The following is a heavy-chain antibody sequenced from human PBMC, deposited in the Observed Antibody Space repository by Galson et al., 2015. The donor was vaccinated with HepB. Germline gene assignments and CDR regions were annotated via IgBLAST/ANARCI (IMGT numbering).Heavy chain of an antibody. D-gene: IGHD4-23*01. V-gene: IGHV3-49*04. Sequence: SLRLSCAASGFTFGDYAMSWVRQAPGKRLEWVGFIRSKAYGGTTEYAASVKGRFTISRDDSKSIAYLQMNSLKTEDTAVYYCTRDGTVVTPDKAFDIWGQGTMVTVSS. CDR2: IRSKAYGGTT. CDR3: TRDGTVVTPDKAFDI. CDR1: GFTFGDYA. J-gene: IGHJ3*02.